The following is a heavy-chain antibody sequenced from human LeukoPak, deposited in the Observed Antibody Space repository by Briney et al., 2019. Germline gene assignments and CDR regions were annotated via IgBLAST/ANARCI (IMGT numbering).Heavy chain of an antibody. CDR1: GFTFSSYA. V-gene: IGHV3-23*01. D-gene: IGHD3-22*01. CDR2: ISGRGGST. CDR3: AKDLKDYYDSSGYCYAFGY. J-gene: IGHJ4*02. Sequence: GGSLRLSCAASGFTFSSYAMSWVRQAPGKGLEWVSAISGRGGSTYYAHSVKGRFTISRENSKNQLYLQMNSLRAEDTAVYYCAKDLKDYYDSSGYCYAFGYWGQGTLVTVSS.